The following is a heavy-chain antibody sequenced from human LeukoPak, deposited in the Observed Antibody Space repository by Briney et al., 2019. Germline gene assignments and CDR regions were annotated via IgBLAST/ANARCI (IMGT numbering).Heavy chain of an antibody. D-gene: IGHD5-18*01. J-gene: IGHJ4*02. Sequence: GESLKIPCKGSGYSFSTYWIAWVRQMPGKGPELMGVIYPGDSDTRYSPSFQGQVTISADKSISTAYLQWNSLKASDTAIYYCAGLATAIVARYFDYWGQGTLVTVSS. V-gene: IGHV5-51*01. CDR1: GYSFSTYW. CDR2: IYPGDSDT. CDR3: AGLATAIVARYFDY.